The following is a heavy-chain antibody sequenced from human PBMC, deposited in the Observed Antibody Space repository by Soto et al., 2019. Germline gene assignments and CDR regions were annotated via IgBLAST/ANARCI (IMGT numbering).Heavy chain of an antibody. CDR3: ARKTTSRWYNWFDP. J-gene: IGHJ5*02. CDR2: MNPNSGNT. D-gene: IGHD2-2*01. CDR1: GYTFTSYD. Sequence: GPSVKVSCKASGYTFTSYDINWVRQATGQGLEWMGWMNPNSGNTGYAQKFQGRVTMTRNTSISTAYMELSSLRSEDTAVYYCARKTTSRWYNWFDPWGQGTLVTVSS. V-gene: IGHV1-8*01.